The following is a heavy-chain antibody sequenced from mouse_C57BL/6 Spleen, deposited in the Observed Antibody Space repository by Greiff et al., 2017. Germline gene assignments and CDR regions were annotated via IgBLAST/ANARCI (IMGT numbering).Heavy chain of an antibody. CDR3: AREGDADYYVAH. Sequence: VQLQQSGAELVRPGASVKLSCTASGYTFTSYGISWVKQSTGQGLEWIGEIYPRSGNTYYNEKFKGKATLTADKSSNTAYMELRSLTSEDSAVYFCAREGDADYYVAHWGQGTLVTVSA. CDR2: IYPRSGNT. V-gene: IGHV1-81*01. J-gene: IGHJ3*01. CDR1: GYTFTSYG. D-gene: IGHD1-1*01.